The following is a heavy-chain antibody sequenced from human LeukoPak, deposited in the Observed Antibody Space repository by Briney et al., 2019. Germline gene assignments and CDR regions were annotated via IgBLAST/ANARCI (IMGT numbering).Heavy chain of an antibody. V-gene: IGHV3-20*04. CDR1: GFTFDDYG. CDR2: INWNVGST. Sequence: PGXSLRLSCAASGFTFDDYGMSWVRQAPGKGMEWVSGINWNVGSTGYADSVKGRFTISRDNAKNSLYLQMNSLRAEDTALYYCARDHTGTGGALDIWGQGTMVTVSS. J-gene: IGHJ3*02. D-gene: IGHD1-14*01. CDR3: ARDHTGTGGALDI.